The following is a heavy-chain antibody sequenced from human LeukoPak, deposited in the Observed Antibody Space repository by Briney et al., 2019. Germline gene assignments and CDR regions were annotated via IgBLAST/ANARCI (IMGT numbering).Heavy chain of an antibody. J-gene: IGHJ4*02. CDR3: TSQEPITTPDY. V-gene: IGHV3-73*01. D-gene: IGHD3-3*01. CDR1: GSTFSGSA. CDR2: IRSKANSYAT. Sequence: GGSLRLSCAASGSTFSGSAMHWVRQASGKGLEWVGRIRSKANSYATAYAASVKGRFTISRDDSKNTAYLQMNSLKTEDTAVYYCTSQEPITTPDYWGQGTLVTVSS.